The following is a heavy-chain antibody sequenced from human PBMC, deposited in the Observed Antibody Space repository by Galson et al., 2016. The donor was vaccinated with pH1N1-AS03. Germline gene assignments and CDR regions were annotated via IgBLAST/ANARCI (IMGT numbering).Heavy chain of an antibody. CDR3: ARHPRVNWNYGEPFDY. J-gene: IGHJ4*02. Sequence: SLRLSCAASGFTVSSNYMSWVRQAPGKGLEWVSVIYSGGRTDYADSVKDRFIISRDIYKNMLYLQMYSLRAEDTAVYYCARHPRVNWNYGEPFDYWGQGTLVTVSS. D-gene: IGHD1-7*01. CDR1: GFTVSSNY. CDR2: IYSGGRT. V-gene: IGHV3-66*04.